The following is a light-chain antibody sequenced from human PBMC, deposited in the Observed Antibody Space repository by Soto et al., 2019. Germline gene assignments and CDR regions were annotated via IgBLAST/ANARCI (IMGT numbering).Light chain of an antibody. CDR3: TSYTTSSARV. CDR2: EVS. V-gene: IGLV2-14*01. CDR1: SSDVGASNY. J-gene: IGLJ1*01. Sequence: QSALTQPASVSGSPGQSITISCTGTSSDVGASNYVSWYQQHPGKVPKLIIYEVSNRPSGVSDRFSGSKSGNTASLTISGLQAEDEGDYYCTSYTTSSARVFGTGTKVTVL.